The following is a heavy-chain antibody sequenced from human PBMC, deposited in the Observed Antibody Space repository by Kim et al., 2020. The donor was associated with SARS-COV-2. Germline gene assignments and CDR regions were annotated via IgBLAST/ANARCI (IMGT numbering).Heavy chain of an antibody. D-gene: IGHD2-15*01. CDR2: GSNK. Sequence: GSNKYYADSVKGRFTISRDNSKNTLYLQMNSLRAEDTAVYYCAKGVAPDYWGQGTLVTVSS. J-gene: IGHJ4*02. V-gene: IGHV3-30*02. CDR3: AKGVAPDY.